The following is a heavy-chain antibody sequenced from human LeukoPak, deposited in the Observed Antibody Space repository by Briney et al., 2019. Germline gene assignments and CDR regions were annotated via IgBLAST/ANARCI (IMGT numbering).Heavy chain of an antibody. Sequence: PSETLSLTCTVSGGSISSYYWSWIRQPPGKGLERIGNIYYSGRTNYNPSLKSRVTISVDTSKNQFSLKLSSVTAADTAVYYCARGGADIVVVPAAMGGSYFRSYYMDVWGKGTTVTISS. D-gene: IGHD2-2*01. V-gene: IGHV4-59*01. CDR3: ARGGADIVVVPAAMGGSYFRSYYMDV. J-gene: IGHJ6*03. CDR1: GGSISSYY. CDR2: IYYSGRT.